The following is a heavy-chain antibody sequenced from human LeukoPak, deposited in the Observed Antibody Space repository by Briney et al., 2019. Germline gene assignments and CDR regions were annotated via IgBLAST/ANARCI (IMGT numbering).Heavy chain of an antibody. CDR2: ISSNGGST. CDR1: GFTFSSYA. D-gene: IGHD5-12*01. Sequence: GGSLRLSCAASGFTFSSYAMHWVRQAPGKGLEYVSAISSNGGSTYYANSVKGRFTISRDNSKNTLYLQMNSLRAEDTAVYYCARVGSGYSGYGVYYWGQGTLVTVSS. V-gene: IGHV3-64*01. CDR3: ARVGSGYSGYGVYY. J-gene: IGHJ4*02.